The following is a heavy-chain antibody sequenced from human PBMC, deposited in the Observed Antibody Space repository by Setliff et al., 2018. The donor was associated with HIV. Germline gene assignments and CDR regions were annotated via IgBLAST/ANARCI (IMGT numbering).Heavy chain of an antibody. V-gene: IGHV4-4*07. J-gene: IGHJ4*02. CDR3: ARAPFPVAGFDYFDH. D-gene: IGHD6-19*01. CDR1: GGSISNYY. CDR2: IFSSGNT. Sequence: PSETLSLTCEVSGGSISNYYLSWIRQPAGKGLEWIGRIFSSGNTYYNPSLKSRVTMSVDTSKNQFSLNLNSVTAADTAIYYCARAPFPVAGFDYFDHWGQGTQVTVSS.